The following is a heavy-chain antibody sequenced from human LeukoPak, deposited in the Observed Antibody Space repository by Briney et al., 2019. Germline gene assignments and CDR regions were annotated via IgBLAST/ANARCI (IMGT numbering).Heavy chain of an antibody. J-gene: IGHJ5*02. Sequence: SETLSLTCTVSGGSISSSSYYWAWIRQPPGKGLEWIGSIHYSGSTYYNPSLQSRVTISIDTSKNHFSLKVTSVTVADTAVYYCARMVQLARPWFDPWGQGTLVTVSS. D-gene: IGHD1-1*01. CDR1: GGSISSSSYY. V-gene: IGHV4-39*02. CDR3: ARMVQLARPWFDP. CDR2: IHYSGST.